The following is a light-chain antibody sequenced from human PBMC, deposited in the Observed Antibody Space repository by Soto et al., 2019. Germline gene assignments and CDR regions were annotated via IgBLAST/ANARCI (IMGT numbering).Light chain of an antibody. CDR1: QSISNY. CDR3: LQTYSTPWT. V-gene: IGKV1-39*01. CDR2: AAS. J-gene: IGKJ1*01. Sequence: DIQMTQSPSSLSASVGDRVTITCRASQSISNYLNWYQQKPGKAPNLLIYAASTLQSGVPSRVSSSGSGTDFTLTISSLQPDDFATYYCLQTYSTPWTFGLGTKAE.